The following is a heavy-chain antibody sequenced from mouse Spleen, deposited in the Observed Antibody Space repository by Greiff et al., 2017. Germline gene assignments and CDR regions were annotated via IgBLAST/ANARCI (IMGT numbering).Heavy chain of an antibody. CDR3: ARQGSNYGDWYFDV. Sequence: EVKLVESGGGLVKPGGSLKLSCAASGFTFSSYTMSWVRQTPAKRLEWVATISSGGGNTYYPDSVKGRFTISRDNARNTLYLQMSSLRSEDTAMYYCARQGSNYGDWYFDVWGAGTTVTVSS. CDR1: GFTFSSYT. CDR2: ISSGGGNT. J-gene: IGHJ1*01. D-gene: IGHD2-5*01. V-gene: IGHV5-9*04.